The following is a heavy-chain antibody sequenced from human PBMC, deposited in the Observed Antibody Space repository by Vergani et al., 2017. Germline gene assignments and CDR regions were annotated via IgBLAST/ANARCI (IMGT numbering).Heavy chain of an antibody. CDR2: IYYSGST. V-gene: IGHV4-39*07. CDR1: GGSISSSSYY. D-gene: IGHD4-23*01. J-gene: IGHJ6*03. CDR3: AGVADGGRWLYYYYYMDV. Sequence: QLQLQESGPGLVKPSETLSLTCTVSGGSISSSSYYWGWIRQPPGKGLEWIGSIYYSGSTYYNPSLKSRVTISVDTSKNQFSLKLSSVTAADTAVYYCAGVADGGRWLYYYYYMDVWGGGTTVAVS.